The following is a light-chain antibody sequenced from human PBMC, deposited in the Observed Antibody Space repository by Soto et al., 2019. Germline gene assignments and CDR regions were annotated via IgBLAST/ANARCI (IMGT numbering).Light chain of an antibody. CDR1: SSNIGGNS. V-gene: IGLV1-51*01. CDR2: DDD. CDR3: GSWDSSLSAYV. J-gene: IGLJ1*01. Sequence: QSVMTQPPSVSAAPGQRVTISFSGSSSNIGGNSVSWYQQLPGTAPKLLIYDDDKRPSGIPDRFSGSKSGTSATLGITGFQTGDEADYYRGSWDSSLSAYVFGTGTKLTVL.